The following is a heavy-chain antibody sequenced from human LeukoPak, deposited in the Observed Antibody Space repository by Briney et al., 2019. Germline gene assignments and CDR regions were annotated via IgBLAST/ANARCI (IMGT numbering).Heavy chain of an antibody. V-gene: IGHV4-39*07. CDR1: GGSISSYY. Sequence: PSETLSLTCIVSGGSISSYYWGWVRQPPGKGLEWIGTISYSGTTYYSPSLKSRVTISLDTSKNQFSLKLSSVTAADTAIYYCARDFSSSSTVYYYYYMDVWGKGTTVTVSS. D-gene: IGHD6-6*01. J-gene: IGHJ6*03. CDR2: ISYSGTT. CDR3: ARDFSSSSTVYYYYYMDV.